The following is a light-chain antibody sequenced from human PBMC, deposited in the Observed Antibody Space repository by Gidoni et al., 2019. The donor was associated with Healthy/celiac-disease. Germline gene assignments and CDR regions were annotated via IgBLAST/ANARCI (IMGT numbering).Light chain of an antibody. V-gene: IGLV2-14*01. J-gene: IGLJ2*01. CDR3: SSYTTSSTPHVV. CDR1: SSDVGGYNY. CDR2: EVS. Sequence: QSALTKPASVSGSPGQSITISCTGTSSDVGGYNYVSWYQQHPGKAPKVMIYEVSNRPSGVSNRFSGSKSGNTASLTISGLQAEDEADYYCSSYTTSSTPHVVFGGGTKLTVL.